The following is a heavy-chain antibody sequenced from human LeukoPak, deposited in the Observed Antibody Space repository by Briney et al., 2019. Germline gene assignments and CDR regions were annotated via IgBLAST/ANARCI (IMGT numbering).Heavy chain of an antibody. Sequence: ASVKVSCKASGYTFKDYYMNWVRHAPGQGLEWMGWINPNSGATKFAQKFQGRITLTRDTSINIASMELTRLRSDDTAIYYCAREGPLTTEMGDYYTLDVWGQGTTVIVSS. CDR1: GYTFKDYY. V-gene: IGHV1-2*02. J-gene: IGHJ6*02. D-gene: IGHD4-11*01. CDR3: AREGPLTTEMGDYYTLDV. CDR2: INPNSGAT.